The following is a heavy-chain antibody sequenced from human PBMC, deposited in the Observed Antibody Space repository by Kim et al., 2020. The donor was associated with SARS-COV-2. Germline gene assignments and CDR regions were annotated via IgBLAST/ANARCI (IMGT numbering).Heavy chain of an antibody. J-gene: IGHJ4*02. Sequence: SVKVSCKASGGTFSSYAISWVRQAPGQGLEWMGGIIPIFGTANYAQKFQGRVTITADESTSTAYMELSSLRSEDTAVYYCARWGADGHSFDYWGQGTLVTVSS. V-gene: IGHV1-69*13. CDR3: ARWGADGHSFDY. CDR1: GGTFSSYA. D-gene: IGHD3-16*01. CDR2: IIPIFGTA.